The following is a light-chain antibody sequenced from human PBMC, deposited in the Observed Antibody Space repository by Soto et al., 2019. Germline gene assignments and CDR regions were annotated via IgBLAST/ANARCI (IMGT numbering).Light chain of an antibody. CDR3: QHYHSWPLT. V-gene: IGKV3-15*01. Sequence: EIVMTQSPATLSMSPGERATLSCRASQSIRSSLAWYQQKPGQAPRLLIYGASTRATGVPASFSGSGSGTEFTLTISSLQSEHFAVYYCQHYHSWPLTFGGGTKVEIK. CDR1: QSIRSS. J-gene: IGKJ4*01. CDR2: GAS.